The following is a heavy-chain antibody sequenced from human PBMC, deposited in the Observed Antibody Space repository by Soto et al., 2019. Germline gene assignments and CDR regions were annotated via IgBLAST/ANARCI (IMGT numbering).Heavy chain of an antibody. CDR2: ISYDGSNK. D-gene: IGHD3-3*01. CDR1: GFTFSSYA. CDR3: ARDPGGTDFAEWTYYFDY. Sequence: QVQLVESGGGVVQPGRSLRLSCAASGFTFSSYAMHWVRQAPGKGLEWVAVISYDGSNKYYADSVKGRFTISRDNSKNTLHVQMNSLRAEDTAVYYCARDPGGTDFAEWTYYFDYWGQGTLVTVSS. J-gene: IGHJ4*02. V-gene: IGHV3-30-3*01.